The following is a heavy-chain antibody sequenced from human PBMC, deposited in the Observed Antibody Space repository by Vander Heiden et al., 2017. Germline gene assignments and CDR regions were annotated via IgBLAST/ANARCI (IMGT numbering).Heavy chain of an antibody. J-gene: IGHJ6*02. Sequence: QVQLVQSVAEVKKPGASVQVSCAASGYTFTNYYMHWVRQAPGQGLEWMGVINPSGGSTSYAQKFQGRVTMTRDTSTSTVYMELSSLRSEDTAVYYCARIDTAMVSYYYYYSMDVWGQGTTVTVSS. CDR2: INPSGGST. D-gene: IGHD5-18*01. CDR3: ARIDTAMVSYYYYYSMDV. CDR1: GYTFTNYY. V-gene: IGHV1-46*01.